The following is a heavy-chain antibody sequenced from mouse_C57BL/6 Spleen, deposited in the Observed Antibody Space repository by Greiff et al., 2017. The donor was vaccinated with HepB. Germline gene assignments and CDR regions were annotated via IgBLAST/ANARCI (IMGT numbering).Heavy chain of an antibody. V-gene: IGHV1-7*01. J-gene: IGHJ2*01. CDR1: GYTFTSYW. Sequence: LVESGAELAKPGASVKLSCKASGYTFTSYWMHWVKQRPGQGLEWIGYINPSSGYTKYNQKFKDKATLTADKSSSTAYMQLSSLTYEDSAVYYCARGTTTVVATSSFDYWGQGTTLTVSS. CDR3: ARGTTTVVATSSFDY. D-gene: IGHD1-1*01. CDR2: INPSSGYT.